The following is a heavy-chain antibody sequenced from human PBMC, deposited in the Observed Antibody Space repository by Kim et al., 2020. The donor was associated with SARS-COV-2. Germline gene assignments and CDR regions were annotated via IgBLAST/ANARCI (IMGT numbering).Heavy chain of an antibody. CDR1: GYTFTGYY. V-gene: IGHV1-2*06. J-gene: IGHJ1*01. CDR2: INPNSGGT. Sequence: ASVKVSCKASGYTFTGYYMHWVRQAPGQGLEWMGRINPNSGGTNYAQKFQGRVTMTRDTSISTAYMELSRLRSDDTAVYYCASHAEYSSSSAQEYFQHWGQGTLVTVSS. D-gene: IGHD6-6*01. CDR3: ASHAEYSSSSAQEYFQH.